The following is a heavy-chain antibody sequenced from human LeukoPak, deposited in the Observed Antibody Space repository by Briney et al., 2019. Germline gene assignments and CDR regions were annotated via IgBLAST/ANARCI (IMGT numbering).Heavy chain of an antibody. J-gene: IGHJ4*02. CDR3: ARDGGYSLDYFDY. CDR1: GFTFSSYS. V-gene: IGHV3-21*01. CDR2: IRSSSSYI. D-gene: IGHD3-22*01. Sequence: GGSLRLSCAASGFTFSSYSMNWVRQAPGKGLEWVSSIRSSSSYIYYADSMKGRFTISRDNAKNPLYLQMNSLRAEDTAVYYCARDGGYSLDYFDYWGQGTLVTVSS.